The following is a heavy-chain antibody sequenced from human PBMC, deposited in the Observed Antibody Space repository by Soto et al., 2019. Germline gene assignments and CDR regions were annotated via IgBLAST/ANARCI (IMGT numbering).Heavy chain of an antibody. CDR2: IYYSGTT. J-gene: IGHJ4*02. Sequence: ASETLSLTCTVSGGSISSSSYFWGWIRQPPGKGLEWIGSIYYSGTTYYNPSLKSRVTISVDTSKNQFSLKLSSVTAADTAVYYCARADSDYDFWSGYYPDFDYWGQGTLVTVS. D-gene: IGHD3-3*01. V-gene: IGHV4-39*01. CDR1: GGSISSSSYF. CDR3: ARADSDYDFWSGYYPDFDY.